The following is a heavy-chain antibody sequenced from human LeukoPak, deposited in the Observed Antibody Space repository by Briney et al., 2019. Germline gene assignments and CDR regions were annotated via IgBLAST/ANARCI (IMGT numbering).Heavy chain of an antibody. Sequence: PSETLSLTCTVSGGSINSSSYYWGWIRQPPGKGLEWIGSIYYGGSTYYNPSLKSRVTISVDTSKNQFSLKLSSVTAADTAVYYCARDRSSGGSVPGFNTQYYFDYWGQGTLVTVSS. CDR1: GGSINSSSYY. CDR3: ARDRSSGGSVPGFNTQYYFDY. V-gene: IGHV4-39*07. CDR2: IYYGGST. J-gene: IGHJ4*02. D-gene: IGHD3-10*01.